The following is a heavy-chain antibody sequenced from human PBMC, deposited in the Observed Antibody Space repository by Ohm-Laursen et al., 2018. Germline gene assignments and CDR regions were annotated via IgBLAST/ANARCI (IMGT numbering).Heavy chain of an antibody. D-gene: IGHD3-3*01. J-gene: IGHJ3*02. CDR1: GFTFSSYW. CDR3: ARDPADFWSGKRGAFDI. Sequence: SLRLSCAASGFTFSSYWMHWVRQAPGKGLVWVSRINSDGSSTSYADPVKGRFTISRDNAKNTLYLQMNSLRAEDTAVYYCARDPADFWSGKRGAFDIWGQGTMVTVSS. CDR2: INSDGSST. V-gene: IGHV3-74*01.